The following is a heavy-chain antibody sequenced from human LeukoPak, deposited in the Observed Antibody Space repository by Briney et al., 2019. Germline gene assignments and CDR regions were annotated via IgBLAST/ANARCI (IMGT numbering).Heavy chain of an antibody. D-gene: IGHD2-15*01. V-gene: IGHV4-59*01. Sequence: PSETLSLTCTVSGGSISSYFWTWIRQPPGKGLECIGYIYYSESANYNPSLKSRVTVSVDKSKNQFSLKLSSATAADTAVYYCARFPGSAEYRHYYHMDVWSKGTTVTVSS. CDR1: GGSISSYF. CDR2: IYYSESA. J-gene: IGHJ6*03. CDR3: ARFPGSAEYRHYYHMDV.